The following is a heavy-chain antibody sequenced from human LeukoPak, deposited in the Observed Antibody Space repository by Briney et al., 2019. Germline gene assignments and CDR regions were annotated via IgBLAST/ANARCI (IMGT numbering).Heavy chain of an antibody. V-gene: IGHV1-46*01. D-gene: IGHD3-3*01. CDR3: ARDDLYDFWSGYLLDY. J-gene: IGHJ4*02. CDR2: INPSGGST. Sequence: GASVKVSCKASGYTFTSYYMHWVRQAPGQGLEWMGIINPSGGSTSYAQKFQGRVTMTRDISTSTVYMELSSLRSEDTAVYYCARDDLYDFWSGYLLDYWGQGTLVTVSS. CDR1: GYTFTSYY.